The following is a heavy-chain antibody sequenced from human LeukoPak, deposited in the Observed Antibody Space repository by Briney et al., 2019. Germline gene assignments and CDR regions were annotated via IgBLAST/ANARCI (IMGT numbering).Heavy chain of an antibody. V-gene: IGHV3-74*01. CDR3: GRGMRDYYGLDY. J-gene: IGHJ4*02. CDR2: TNSDGSTT. CDR1: GFTFSNYA. Sequence: GSLRLSCAASGFTFSNYAMTWVRQAPGKGLVWVSHTNSDGSTTDYADSVRGRFTISRDNAKNTLYLQMNSLTVEDTAVYYCGRGMRDYYGLDYWGQGILVTVSS. D-gene: IGHD3-10*01.